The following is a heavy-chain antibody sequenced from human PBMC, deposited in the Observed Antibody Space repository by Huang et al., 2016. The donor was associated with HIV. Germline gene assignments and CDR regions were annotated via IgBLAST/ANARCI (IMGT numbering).Heavy chain of an antibody. V-gene: IGHV4-59*11. CDR2: ISDTGRT. CDR1: GGSIRSHH. Sequence: QVQLQESGPGLVKPSETLSLSCTVSGGSIRSHHWSWIRQPPGKGLAWSATISDTGRTKYNPSVKRRVSMSLDTSKNNFTLKLTAVTAADTAVYYCARSPQIYQTSGLAHYYFDFWGRGTLVTVSS. D-gene: IGHD6-19*01. CDR3: ARSPQIYQTSGLAHYYFDF. J-gene: IGHJ2*01.